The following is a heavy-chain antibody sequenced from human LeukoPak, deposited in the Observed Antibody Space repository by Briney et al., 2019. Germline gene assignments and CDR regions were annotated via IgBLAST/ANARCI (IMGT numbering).Heavy chain of an antibody. Sequence: PGGSLRLSCAASGFTFSSYGMHWVRQAPGKGLEWVAVIWYDGSNKYDADSVKGRFTISRDNSKNTLYLQMNSLRAEDTAVYYCAKDRGGIAAAGTDYWGQGTLVTVSS. D-gene: IGHD6-13*01. CDR2: IWYDGSNK. V-gene: IGHV3-33*06. J-gene: IGHJ4*02. CDR1: GFTFSSYG. CDR3: AKDRGGIAAAGTDY.